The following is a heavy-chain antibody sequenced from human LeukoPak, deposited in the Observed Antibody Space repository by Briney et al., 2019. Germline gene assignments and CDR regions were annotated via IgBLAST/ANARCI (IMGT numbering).Heavy chain of an antibody. CDR2: ISYDGSNK. J-gene: IGHJ5*02. CDR1: GFTFSSYA. Sequence: GGSLRLSCAASGFTFSSYAMHWVRQAPGKGLEWVAVISYDGSNKYYADSVKGRFTISRDNSMNTLYLQMNSLRAEDTAVYYCAKDLEGSPPLPFDPWGQGTLVTVSS. V-gene: IGHV3-30*04. D-gene: IGHD2-15*01. CDR3: AKDLEGSPPLPFDP.